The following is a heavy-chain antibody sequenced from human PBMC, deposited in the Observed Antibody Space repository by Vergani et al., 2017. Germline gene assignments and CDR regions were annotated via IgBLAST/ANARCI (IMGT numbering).Heavy chain of an antibody. D-gene: IGHD5-18*01. Sequence: QVQLVQSGAEVKKPGASVKVSCKASGYTFTSYGISWVRQAPGQGLEWMGWINPNSGGTNYAQKFQGRVTMTRDTSISTAYMELSRLRSDDTAVYYCARDNSYGLSDFDYWGQGTLVTVSS. CDR1: GYTFTSYG. CDR3: ARDNSYGLSDFDY. J-gene: IGHJ4*02. V-gene: IGHV1-2*02. CDR2: INPNSGGT.